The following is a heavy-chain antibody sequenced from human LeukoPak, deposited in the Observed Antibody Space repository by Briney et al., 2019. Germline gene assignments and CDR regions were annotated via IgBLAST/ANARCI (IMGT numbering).Heavy chain of an antibody. Sequence: SETLSLTCTVSGGSISSSSYYWGWIRQPPGKGLEWIGSIYYSGSTYYNPSLKSRVTISVDTSKNQFSLKLSSVTAADTAVYYCARHIAVAGERAVDYCGQGTLVTVSS. D-gene: IGHD6-19*01. J-gene: IGHJ4*02. CDR3: ARHIAVAGERAVDY. CDR2: IYYSGST. V-gene: IGHV4-39*01. CDR1: GGSISSSSYY.